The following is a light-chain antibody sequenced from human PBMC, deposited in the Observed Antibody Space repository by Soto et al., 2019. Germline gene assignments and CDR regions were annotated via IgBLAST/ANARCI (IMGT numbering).Light chain of an antibody. Sequence: DIQMTQSPSTLSASVGDRVTITCRASQSISSWLAWYQQKPGKAPNLLIYKASSLESGVPSRFSGSGSGTEFTLTISSLQPDDFATYYCQQYNSYPWTFGQGTKVEMK. CDR3: QQYNSYPWT. CDR2: KAS. CDR1: QSISSW. J-gene: IGKJ1*01. V-gene: IGKV1-5*03.